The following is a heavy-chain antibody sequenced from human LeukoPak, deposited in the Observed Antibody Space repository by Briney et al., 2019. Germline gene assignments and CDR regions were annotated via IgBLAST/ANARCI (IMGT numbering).Heavy chain of an antibody. J-gene: IGHJ4*02. V-gene: IGHV1-46*01. CDR2: INPSGGST. D-gene: IGHD6-13*01. CDR3: ARDSSSWYDFGYYFDY. Sequence: ASVTVSCKASGYTFTSYYMHWVRQAPGQGLEWMGIINPSGGSTSYAQKFQGRVTMTRDTSTSTVYMELSSLRSEDTAVYYCARDSSSWYDFGYYFDYWGQGTLVTVSS. CDR1: GYTFTSYY.